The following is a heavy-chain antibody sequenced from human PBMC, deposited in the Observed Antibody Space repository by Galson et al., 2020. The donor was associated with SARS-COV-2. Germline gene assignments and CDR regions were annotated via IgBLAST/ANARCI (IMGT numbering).Heavy chain of an antibody. J-gene: IGHJ4*02. CDR3: ATVAEGY. Sequence: GGSLRLSCAASGFIVNSNYMSWVRQAPGKGLEWVSVIYSDGSTYYADSVKGRFNISRDISKNTLYLQLNSLRAEDTAVYYCATVAEGYWGQGTLVTVSS. CDR2: IYSDGST. V-gene: IGHV3-66*01. CDR1: GFIVNSNY.